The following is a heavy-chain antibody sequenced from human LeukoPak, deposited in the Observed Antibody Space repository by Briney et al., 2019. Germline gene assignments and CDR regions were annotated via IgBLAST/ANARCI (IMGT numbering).Heavy chain of an antibody. CDR1: GGTFSSYA. Sequence: SVKVSCKASGGTFSSYAISWVRQAPGQGLEWMGRIIPILGIANYAQKFQGRVTITADESTSTAYMELSSLRSEDTAVYYCARAPTNYDILTGYYPSYYYYMDVWGKGTTVTVSS. D-gene: IGHD3-9*01. CDR2: IIPILGIA. CDR3: ARAPTNYDILTGYYPSYYYYMDV. V-gene: IGHV1-69*04. J-gene: IGHJ6*03.